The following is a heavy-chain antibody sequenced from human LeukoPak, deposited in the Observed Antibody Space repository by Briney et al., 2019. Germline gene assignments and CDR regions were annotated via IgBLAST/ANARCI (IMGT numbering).Heavy chain of an antibody. CDR3: ARGAGIAARPIDY. V-gene: IGHV4-59*11. J-gene: IGHJ4*02. CDR2: IYYSGST. CDR1: GGSISSHY. Sequence: PSETLSLTCTVSGGSISSHYWSWIRQPPGKGLEWIGYIYYSGSTNYNPSLKSRVTILVDTSKNQFSLKLSSVTAADTAVYYCARGAGIAARPIDYWGQGTLVTVSS. D-gene: IGHD6-6*01.